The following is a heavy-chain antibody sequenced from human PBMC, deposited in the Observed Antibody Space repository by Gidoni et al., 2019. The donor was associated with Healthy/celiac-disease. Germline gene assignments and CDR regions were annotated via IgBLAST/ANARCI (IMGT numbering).Heavy chain of an antibody. Sequence: QVQLVQSGAEVKKPGSSVKFSCKASVGTFSSYAISWVRQAPGQGLEWMGGILPIFGTANYAQKFQGRFTITADESTSTAYMELSSLRSEDTAVYYCARAPRVVVPAAIQSGLYFDWPYYGMDVWGQGTTVTVSS. V-gene: IGHV1-69*01. CDR1: VGTFSSYA. CDR3: ARAPRVVVPAAIQSGLYFDWPYYGMDV. J-gene: IGHJ6*02. D-gene: IGHD2-2*02. CDR2: ILPIFGTA.